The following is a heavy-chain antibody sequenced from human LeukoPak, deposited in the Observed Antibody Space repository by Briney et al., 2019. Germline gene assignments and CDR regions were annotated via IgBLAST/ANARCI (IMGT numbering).Heavy chain of an antibody. D-gene: IGHD3-22*01. Sequence: SETLSLTCTVSGGSISSYYWSWIRQPPGKGLEWIGFIYYSGSTNYNPSLKSRVIISLDTSKNQFSLKLSSVTAADTAVYYCARGLTSGYYGHYYMDVWGKGTTVTASS. V-gene: IGHV4-59*01. J-gene: IGHJ6*03. CDR1: GGSISSYY. CDR3: ARGLTSGYYGHYYMDV. CDR2: IYYSGST.